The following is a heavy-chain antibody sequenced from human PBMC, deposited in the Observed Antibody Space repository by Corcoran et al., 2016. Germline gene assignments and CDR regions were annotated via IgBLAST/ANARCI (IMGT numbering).Heavy chain of an antibody. CDR2: IGSAGDT. J-gene: IGHJ6*02. D-gene: IGHD2-2*01. V-gene: IGHV3-13*01. CDR1: GFSFSRYD. Sequence: EVQLVESGGGLVQPGGSLRLSCAASGFSFSRYDIHWVRQATGKGLEWVSGIGSAGDTYYADSVKGRFTVSRENAKTSLYLQMNSLRAGDTARYYCGRKLPGDGMDVWGQGTMVTVSS. CDR3: GRKLPGDGMDV.